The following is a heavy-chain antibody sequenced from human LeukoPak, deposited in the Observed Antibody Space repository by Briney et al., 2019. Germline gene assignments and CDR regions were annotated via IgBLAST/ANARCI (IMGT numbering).Heavy chain of an antibody. J-gene: IGHJ4*02. CDR2: IYYSGST. V-gene: IGHV4-31*03. Sequence: PSQALSLTCTVSGGSISSGGYYWSWIRQHPGKGLEWIGYIYYSGSTYYNPSLKSRVTISVDTSKNQFSLKLSSVTAADTAVYYCARESGFYCSGGSCYSFPFDYWGQGTLVTVSS. CDR3: ARESGFYCSGGSCYSFPFDY. D-gene: IGHD2-15*01. CDR1: GGSISSGGYY.